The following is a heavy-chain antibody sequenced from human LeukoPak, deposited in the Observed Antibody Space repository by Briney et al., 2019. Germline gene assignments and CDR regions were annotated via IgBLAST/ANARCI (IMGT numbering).Heavy chain of an antibody. CDR2: IEYSGGSA. CDR3: ARDRRDGYNVLDY. Sequence: GGSLRLSCTVSGFTLSSYEMSWIRQAPGKGLEWVSSIEYSGGSAYYADSVKGRFTISRDDSKNTLYLQLNSLRAEDTAVYYCARDRRDGYNVLDYWGQGTLVTVSS. CDR1: GFTLSSYE. V-gene: IGHV3-23*01. D-gene: IGHD5-24*01. J-gene: IGHJ4*02.